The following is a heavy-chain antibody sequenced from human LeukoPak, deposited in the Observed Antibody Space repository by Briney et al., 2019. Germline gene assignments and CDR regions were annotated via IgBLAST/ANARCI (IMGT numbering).Heavy chain of an antibody. D-gene: IGHD4-17*01. Sequence: SETLSLTCTVSGGSSSSHYGSWIRQPPGRGLECIGYIYYSGSTNYNPSLKSRVTISVDTSKNQFSLKLSSVTAADTAVYYCARGFLYYGAYGMDYWGQGTLVTISS. V-gene: IGHV4-59*11. J-gene: IGHJ4*02. CDR3: ARGFLYYGAYGMDY. CDR2: IYYSGST. CDR1: GGSSSSHY.